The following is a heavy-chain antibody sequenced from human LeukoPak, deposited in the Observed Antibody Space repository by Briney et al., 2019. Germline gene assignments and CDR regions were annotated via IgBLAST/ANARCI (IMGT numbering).Heavy chain of an antibody. J-gene: IGHJ5*02. Sequence: PGGSLRLSCAASGFIFSSYWMHWVRQAPGKGLEWVSALSGSGGSPYYADSVKGRFTISRDSSKNTLYLQMNSLRAEDTAVYYCAKDTAFAYGYDRVDHWGQGTLVTVSS. D-gene: IGHD5-18*01. CDR3: AKDTAFAYGYDRVDH. CDR1: GFIFSSYW. CDR2: LSGSGGSP. V-gene: IGHV3-23*01.